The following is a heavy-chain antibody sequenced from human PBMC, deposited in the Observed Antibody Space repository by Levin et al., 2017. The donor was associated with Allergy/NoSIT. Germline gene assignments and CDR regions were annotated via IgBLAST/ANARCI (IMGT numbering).Heavy chain of an antibody. CDR1: GGSFSGYY. J-gene: IGHJ4*02. D-gene: IGHD5-18*01. CDR3: ARGRVITAMVRGAIDY. V-gene: IGHV4-34*01. CDR2: INHSGST. Sequence: PSETLSLTCAVYGGSFSGYYWSWIRQPPGKGLEWIGEINHSGSTNYNPSLKSRVTISVDTSKNQFSLKLSSVTAADTAVYYCARGRVITAMVRGAIDYWGQGTLVTVSS.